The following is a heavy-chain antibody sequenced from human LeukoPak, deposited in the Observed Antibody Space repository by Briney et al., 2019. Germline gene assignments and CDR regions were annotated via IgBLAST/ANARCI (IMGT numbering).Heavy chain of an antibody. CDR1: GFTFSNAW. CDR2: IKSKTDGGTT. V-gene: IGHV3-15*01. CDR3: TTEEQQRPSYYYYYYMDV. D-gene: IGHD6-13*01. Sequence: PGGSLRLSCAASGFTFSNAWMSSVRQAPGKGLEWVGRIKSKTDGGTTDYAAPVKGGFTISRDDSKNTLYLQMNSLKTEDTAVYYCTTEEQQRPSYYYYYYMDVWGKGTTVTVSS. J-gene: IGHJ6*03.